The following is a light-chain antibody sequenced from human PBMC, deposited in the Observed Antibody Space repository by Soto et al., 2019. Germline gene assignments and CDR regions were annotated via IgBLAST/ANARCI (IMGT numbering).Light chain of an antibody. CDR1: QNVNNN. J-gene: IGKJ4*01. CDR2: GAS. V-gene: IGKV3-15*01. Sequence: EIVMTQSPATLSVSPGERATLSCRASQNVNNNLAWYQQKPGQAPRLLIYGASARATGIPARFSGSGSGREFTLTISSLQSEDFAVYYCQQCNNWPLTFGGGTKVEIK. CDR3: QQCNNWPLT.